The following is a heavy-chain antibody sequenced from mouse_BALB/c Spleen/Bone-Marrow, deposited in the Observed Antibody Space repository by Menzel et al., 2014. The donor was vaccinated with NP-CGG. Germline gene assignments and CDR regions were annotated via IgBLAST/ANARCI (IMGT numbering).Heavy chain of an antibody. V-gene: IGHV2-9*02. CDR2: IWAGGTT. J-gene: IGHJ2*01. Sequence: QVQLQQSGPGLVAPSQSLSITCTVSGFSLTTYGIHWVRQPPGKGLEWLGVIWAGGTTIYNSTLMSRLSISKDTSKSXVFLKMNRLQTDDAAIYYCAREGAYYRYIDYWGQGTTLTVSS. CDR3: AREGAYYRYIDY. D-gene: IGHD2-14*01. CDR1: GFSLTTYG.